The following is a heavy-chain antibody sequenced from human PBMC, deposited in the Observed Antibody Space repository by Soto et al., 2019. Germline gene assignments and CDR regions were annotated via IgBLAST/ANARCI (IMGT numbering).Heavy chain of an antibody. J-gene: IGHJ5*02. Sequence: ASVKVSCKAPRDTFTSYYINSVRQAPGQGLEWMGVINPHGGSTAYAQKFKGRATLTRDTSASTVYMEVSSLTSEDTAMYYCARGHDDFWSGSTLVFNPWGQGTLVTVS. V-gene: IGHV1-46*01. CDR3: ARGHDDFWSGSTLVFNP. CDR1: RDTFTSYY. D-gene: IGHD3-3*01. CDR2: INPHGGST.